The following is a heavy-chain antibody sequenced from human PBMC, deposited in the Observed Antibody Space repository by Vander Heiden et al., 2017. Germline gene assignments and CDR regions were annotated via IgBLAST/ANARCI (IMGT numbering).Heavy chain of an antibody. CDR2: ISSSSSTI. V-gene: IGHV3-48*02. CDR3: AREGAYYYDSSGYYSFDY. D-gene: IGHD3-22*01. Sequence: EVQLVESGGGLVQPGGSLRLSCAASGFTFSSYSMNWVRQAPGKGLEWVSYISSSSSTIYYADSVKGRFTISRDNAENSLYLQMNSLRDEDTAVYYCAREGAYYYDSSGYYSFDYWGQGTLVTVSS. J-gene: IGHJ4*02. CDR1: GFTFSSYS.